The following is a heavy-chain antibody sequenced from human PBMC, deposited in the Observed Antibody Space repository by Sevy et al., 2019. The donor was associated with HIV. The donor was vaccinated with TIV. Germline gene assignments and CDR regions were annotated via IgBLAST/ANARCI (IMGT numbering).Heavy chain of an antibody. Sequence: ASVKVSCEASGYTFIDNYIHWVRKAPGQGLEWMGRFNPMSGGTKFAQKFQGSRVTMTRDTSISTAYMEVSRLRFDDTAVYYCAREAGSIYYGLLDYWGQGSLVTVSS. V-gene: IGHV1-2*06. CDR1: GYTFIDNY. J-gene: IGHJ4*02. D-gene: IGHD1-26*01. CDR3: AREAGSIYYGLLDY. CDR2: FNPMSGGT.